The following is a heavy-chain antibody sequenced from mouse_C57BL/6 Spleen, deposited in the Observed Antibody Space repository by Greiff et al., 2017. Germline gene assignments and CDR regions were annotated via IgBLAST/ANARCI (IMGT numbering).Heavy chain of an antibody. CDR3: ARVDDPSFAY. Sequence: QVQLQQPGAELVKPGASVKLSCKASGYTFTSYWVQWVKQRPGQGLEWIGEIDPSDSYTNYNQKFKGKATLTVDPSSSTAYMQLSSLTSEGSAVYYCARVDDPSFAYWGQGTLVTVSA. D-gene: IGHD2-3*01. CDR1: GYTFTSYW. V-gene: IGHV1-50*01. CDR2: IDPSDSYT. J-gene: IGHJ3*01.